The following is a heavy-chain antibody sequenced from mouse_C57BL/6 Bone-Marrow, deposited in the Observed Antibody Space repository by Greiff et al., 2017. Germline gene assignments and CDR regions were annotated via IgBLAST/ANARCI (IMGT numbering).Heavy chain of an antibody. J-gene: IGHJ1*03. Sequence: VQLQQSGAELARPGASVKLSCTASGFNIKDDYMHWVEQRPEQGLEWIGWIDPENGDTEYASKFQGKATITADTSSNTAYLQLSSLTSEDTAVYYCTTLYYGSSWYFDVWGTGTTVTVSS. CDR2: IDPENGDT. CDR1: GFNIKDDY. D-gene: IGHD1-1*01. CDR3: TTLYYGSSWYFDV. V-gene: IGHV14-4*01.